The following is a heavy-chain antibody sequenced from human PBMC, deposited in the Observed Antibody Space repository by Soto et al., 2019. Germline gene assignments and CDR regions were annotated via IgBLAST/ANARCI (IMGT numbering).Heavy chain of an antibody. CDR1: GGSFSGYY. D-gene: IGHD3-3*01. CDR3: ARGYYDFWSGYYFHYYYYGMDV. V-gene: IGHV4-34*01. J-gene: IGHJ6*02. CDR2: INHSGST. Sequence: SETLSLTCAVYGGSFSGYYWSWIRQPPGKGLEWIGEINHSGSTNYNPSLKSRVTISVDTSKNQFSLKLSSVTAADTAVYYCARGYYDFWSGYYFHYYYYGMDVWGQGTTVTVSS.